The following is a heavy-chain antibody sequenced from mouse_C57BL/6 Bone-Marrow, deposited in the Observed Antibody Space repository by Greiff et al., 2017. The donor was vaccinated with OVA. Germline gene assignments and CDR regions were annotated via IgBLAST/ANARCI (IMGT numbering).Heavy chain of an antibody. Sequence: EVQGVESGGGLVQPGGSMKLSCAASGFTFSDAWMDWVRQSPEKGLEWVAEIRNKANNHATYYAESVKGRFTISRDDSKSSVYLQMNSLRAEDTGIYYCTRGIYYDLPWFAYWGQGTLVTVSA. CDR3: TRGIYYDLPWFAY. J-gene: IGHJ3*01. CDR1: GFTFSDAW. V-gene: IGHV6-6*01. CDR2: IRNKANNHAT. D-gene: IGHD2-4*01.